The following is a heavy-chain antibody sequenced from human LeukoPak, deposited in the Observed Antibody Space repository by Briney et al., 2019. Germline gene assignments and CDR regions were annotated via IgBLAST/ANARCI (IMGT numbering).Heavy chain of an antibody. J-gene: IGHJ2*01. CDR3: ARDPYDSSGYYYWVQAWYFDL. Sequence: GGSLRLSCAASGFTFSSYSMNWVRQAPGKGLEWVSSISSSSSYIYYADSVKGRFTISRDNAKNSLYLQMNSLRAEDTAVYYCARDPYDSSGYYYWVQAWYFDLWGRGTLVTVSS. V-gene: IGHV3-21*01. CDR1: GFTFSSYS. D-gene: IGHD3-22*01. CDR2: ISSSSSYI.